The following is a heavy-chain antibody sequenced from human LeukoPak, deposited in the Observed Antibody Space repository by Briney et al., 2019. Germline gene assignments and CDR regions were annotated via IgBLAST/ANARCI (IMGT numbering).Heavy chain of an antibody. CDR2: ISGDGGST. Sequence: PGGSLRLSCAASGFTFDDYAMHWVRQAPGKGLKWVSLISGDGGSTYYADSVKGRFTISRDNSKNSLYLQMNSLRTEDTALYYYAKAPITMVRGVMPYYMDVWGKGTTVTVSS. V-gene: IGHV3-43*02. D-gene: IGHD3-10*01. CDR3: AKAPITMVRGVMPYYMDV. CDR1: GFTFDDYA. J-gene: IGHJ6*03.